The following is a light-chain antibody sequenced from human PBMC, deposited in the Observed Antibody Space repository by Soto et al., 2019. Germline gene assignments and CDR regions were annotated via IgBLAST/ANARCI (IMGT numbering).Light chain of an antibody. CDR2: GAS. Sequence: ENVLTPSPGTLSLSPGERATLSCRASQSLSSSYLAWYQQKPGQAPRLLIYGASSRATGIPDRFSGSGSGTDFTLTISRLEPEDFAVYYCQQFATSPLTFGGGTKVDIK. J-gene: IGKJ4*01. CDR1: QSLSSSY. V-gene: IGKV3-20*01. CDR3: QQFATSPLT.